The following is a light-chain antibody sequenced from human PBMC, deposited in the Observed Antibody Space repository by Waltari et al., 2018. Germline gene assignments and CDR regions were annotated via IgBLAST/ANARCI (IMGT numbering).Light chain of an antibody. CDR3: QQYGGSSYT. V-gene: IGKV3-20*01. Sequence: EIVLTQSPGTLSLSPWERATLSCRASQSVSSNYLAWYQQKPGQAPKILIFGASSRGIGVPDRFSGSGSGTDFTLTISRLEPEDFAVYYCQQYGGSSYTFGQGTKLEIK. J-gene: IGKJ2*01. CDR2: GAS. CDR1: QSVSSNY.